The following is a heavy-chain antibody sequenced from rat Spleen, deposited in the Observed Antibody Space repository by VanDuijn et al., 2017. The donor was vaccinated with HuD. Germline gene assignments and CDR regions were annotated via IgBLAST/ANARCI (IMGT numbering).Heavy chain of an antibody. V-gene: IGHV5-31*01. CDR3: ASLMYTPDYLGVMDV. CDR2: IIYDGSST. Sequence: EVQLVESGGGRVQPGRSLRLSCVASGITFNNYWMTWIRQAPKKGLEWVATIIYDGSSTYYRDFAKGRFTISRDNAKRTLYLQMDSLRSEDKATYYCASLMYTPDYLGVMDVWGQGTSVTVSS. J-gene: IGHJ4*01. D-gene: IGHD1-6*01. CDR1: GITFNNYW.